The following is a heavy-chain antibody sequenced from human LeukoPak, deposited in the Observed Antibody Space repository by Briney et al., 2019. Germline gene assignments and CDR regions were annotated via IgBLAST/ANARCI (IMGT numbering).Heavy chain of an antibody. J-gene: IGHJ4*02. V-gene: IGHV3-53*01. Sequence: PGGSLRLSCAASGFTVSSNYMSWVRQAPGKGLEWISVIYSGGSTYYADSVKGRFTISRDNSKNTLYLQMNSLRAEDTAVYYCARVDIVGATIGLDYWGQGTLVTVSS. D-gene: IGHD1-26*01. CDR1: GFTVSSNY. CDR3: ARVDIVGATIGLDY. CDR2: IYSGGST.